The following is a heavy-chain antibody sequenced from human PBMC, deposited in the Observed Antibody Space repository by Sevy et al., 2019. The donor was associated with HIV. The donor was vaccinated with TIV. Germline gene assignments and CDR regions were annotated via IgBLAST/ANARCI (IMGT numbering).Heavy chain of an antibody. CDR3: ARDGIDYSKGKRGGMDV. V-gene: IGHV3-30*04. CDR2: ISYDGSNK. J-gene: IGHJ6*02. CDR1: GFTFSSYA. Sequence: GGSLRLSCAASGFTFSSYAMHWVRQAPGKGLEWVAVISYDGSNKYYADSVKGRFTISRDNSKNTLYLQMNSLRAEDTAVYYCARDGIDYSKGKRGGMDVWGQGTMVTVSS. D-gene: IGHD4-4*01.